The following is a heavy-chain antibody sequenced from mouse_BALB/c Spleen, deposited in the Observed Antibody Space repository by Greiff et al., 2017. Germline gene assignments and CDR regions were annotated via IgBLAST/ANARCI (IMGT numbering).Heavy chain of an antibody. CDR2: INPYNGGT. Sequence: EVKLQESGPELVKPGASMKISCKASGYSFTGYTMNWVKQSHGKNLEWIGLINPYNGGTSYNQKFKGKATLTVDKSSSTAYMELLSLTSEDSAVYYCARDLGVYYGSSYDYWGQGTTLTVSS. V-gene: IGHV1-18*01. D-gene: IGHD1-1*01. CDR3: ARDLGVYYGSSYDY. J-gene: IGHJ2*01. CDR1: GYSFTGYT.